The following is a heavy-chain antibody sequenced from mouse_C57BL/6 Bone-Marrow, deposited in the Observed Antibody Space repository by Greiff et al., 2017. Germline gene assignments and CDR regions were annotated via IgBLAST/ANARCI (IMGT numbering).Heavy chain of an antibody. D-gene: IGHD1-3*01. CDR1: GFTFISYG. J-gene: IGHJ4*01. CDR3: ARRGRSSAIAN. CDR2: ISSGGSYT. Sequence: DVQLVESGGVLAKPGGSLKISCAASGFTFISYGMSWVRQTPAKRLEWVATISSGGSYTYYPDSVKGRFNIARDNATNTLYLQLSSLKAEDTAMYYCARRGRSSAIANWGQGTSVTVSS. V-gene: IGHV5-6*01.